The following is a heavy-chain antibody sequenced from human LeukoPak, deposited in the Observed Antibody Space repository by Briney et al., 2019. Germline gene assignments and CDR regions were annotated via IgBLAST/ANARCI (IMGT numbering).Heavy chain of an antibody. J-gene: IGHJ3*02. Sequence: SETLSLTCTVSGGSIGIYYWSWIRQPPGKGLEWIGYIYYTGSTNYNPSLKSRVTISVDTSKNQFSLKLSSVTAADTAVYYCARDTAVFGDHDAFDIWGQGTMVTVSS. V-gene: IGHV4-59*12. CDR3: ARDTAVFGDHDAFDI. CDR1: GGSIGIYY. CDR2: IYYTGST. D-gene: IGHD3-10*01.